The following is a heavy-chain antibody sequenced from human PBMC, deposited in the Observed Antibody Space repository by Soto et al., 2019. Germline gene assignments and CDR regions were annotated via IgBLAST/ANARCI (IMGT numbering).Heavy chain of an antibody. V-gene: IGHV3-33*01. CDR1: GFTFSSYG. CDR2: IWYDGSNK. J-gene: IGHJ4*02. Sequence: QVQLVESGGGVVQPGRSLRLYCAASGFTFSSYGMHWVRQAPGKCLEWVAVIWYDGSNKYYADSVKGRFTISRDNSKNTLYLQMNSLRAEDTAVYYCAIESRSRWLTTFDYWGQGTLVTVSS. D-gene: IGHD3-22*01. CDR3: AIESRSRWLTTFDY.